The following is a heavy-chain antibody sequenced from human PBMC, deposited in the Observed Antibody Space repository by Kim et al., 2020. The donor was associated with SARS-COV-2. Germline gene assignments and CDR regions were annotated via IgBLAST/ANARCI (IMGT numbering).Heavy chain of an antibody. D-gene: IGHD6-6*01. V-gene: IGHV3-30*07. CDR3: ARDLWLRSSSGGLDY. Sequence: DSVKGRFTISRDNSTNTRYLQMNSRRAEDTAVYYCARDLWLRSSSGGLDYWGQGTLVTVSS. J-gene: IGHJ4*02.